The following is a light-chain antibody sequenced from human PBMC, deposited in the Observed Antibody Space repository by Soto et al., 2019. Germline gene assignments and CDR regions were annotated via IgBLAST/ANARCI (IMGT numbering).Light chain of an antibody. Sequence: EIVLTQSPGTLSLAPGEVATLSCLASHRVSSSYVAWYQQKPGQAPRHLLYDASRDTGIPDMFSGRGSGTDFTLTITRREPEHCAVYYCQRDGTSALFGPGTKVDI. CDR1: HRVSSSY. V-gene: IGKV3-20*01. CDR2: DAS. CDR3: QRDGTSAL. J-gene: IGKJ3*01.